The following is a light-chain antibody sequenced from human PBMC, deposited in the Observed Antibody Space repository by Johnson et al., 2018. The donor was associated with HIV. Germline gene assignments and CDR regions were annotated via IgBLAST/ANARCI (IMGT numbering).Light chain of an antibody. Sequence: QSVLTQPPSVSAAPGQKVSISCSGSSSNIGDNYVSWYQQVPGTAPKLLIYEDTKRPSGIPDRFSGSKSGTSATLAITGLPTWDEADYYCETWDNSLNVGHVFGTGTKVTVL. CDR2: EDT. CDR1: SSNIGDNY. CDR3: ETWDNSLNVGHV. J-gene: IGLJ1*01. V-gene: IGLV1-51*02.